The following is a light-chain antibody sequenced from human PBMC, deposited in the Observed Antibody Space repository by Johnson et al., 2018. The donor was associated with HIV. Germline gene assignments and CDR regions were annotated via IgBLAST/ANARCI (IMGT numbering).Light chain of an antibody. CDR1: SSNIGNNY. CDR3: GTWDSSLSAGV. Sequence: QSVLTQPPSVSAAPGQKVTISCSGSSSNIGNNYVSWYQQLPGRAPKLLIYDNTKRPSGIPDRFSGSKSGTSATLGITGLQTGDEADYYCGTWDSSLSAGVFGTGTEVTVL. V-gene: IGLV1-51*01. CDR2: DNT. J-gene: IGLJ1*01.